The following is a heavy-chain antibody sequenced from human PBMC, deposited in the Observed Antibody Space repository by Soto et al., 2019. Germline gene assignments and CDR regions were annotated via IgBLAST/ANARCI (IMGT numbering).Heavy chain of an antibody. J-gene: IGHJ4*02. Sequence: GGSLRLSSAASGFTFINYAMNWVSKAQGKGIEWVATISATGGSTYYADSVKGRFTISRDNSKNTLYLQMNGLRVEDTAVYYCAKDRLAGNFDFWGQGTQVTVSS. CDR2: ISATGGST. V-gene: IGHV3-23*01. CDR1: GFTFINYA. CDR3: AKDRLAGNFDF.